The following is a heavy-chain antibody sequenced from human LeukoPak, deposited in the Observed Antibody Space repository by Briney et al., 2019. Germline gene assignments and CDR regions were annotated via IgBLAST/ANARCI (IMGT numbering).Heavy chain of an antibody. CDR2: INHSGST. CDR3: ARGRVVPAAKNYYYGMDV. J-gene: IGHJ6*04. Sequence: PSETLSLTCAVYGGSFSGYYWSWIRQPPGKGLEWIGEINHSGSTNYNPSLKSRVTISVDTSKNQFSPKLSSVTAADTAVYYCARGRVVPAAKNYYYGMDVWGKGTTVTVSS. CDR1: GGSFSGYY. D-gene: IGHD2-2*01. V-gene: IGHV4-34*01.